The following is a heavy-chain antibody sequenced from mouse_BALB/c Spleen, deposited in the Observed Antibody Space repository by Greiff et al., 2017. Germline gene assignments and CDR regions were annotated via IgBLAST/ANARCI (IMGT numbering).Heavy chain of an antibody. CDR1: GFTFSSYA. D-gene: IGHD2-14*01. Sequence: EVKLVESGGGLVKPGGSLKLSCAASGFTFSSYAMSWVRQTPEKRLEWVAFISSGGSTYYPDSVKGRFTIFRDNARNILYVQMSSLRSEDTAMYYSAGRWACDRYEGAWFAYWGQGTLVTVSA. V-gene: IGHV5-6-5*01. CDR2: ISSGGST. J-gene: IGHJ3*01. CDR3: AGRWACDRYEGAWFAY.